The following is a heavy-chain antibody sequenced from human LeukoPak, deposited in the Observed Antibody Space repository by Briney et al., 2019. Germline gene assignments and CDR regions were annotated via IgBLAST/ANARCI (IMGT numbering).Heavy chain of an antibody. D-gene: IGHD6-13*01. V-gene: IGHV3-23*01. J-gene: IGHJ6*03. Sequence: GGSLRLSCAASGFTLSSYAMSWVRQAPGKGPEWVSAISVSGNTYHADSVKGRFTISRDSSKNTLYLQMNRLRAEDAAVYYCARDSSSSWTHYYYMDVWGKGATVTISS. CDR1: GFTLSSYA. CDR3: ARDSSSSWTHYYYMDV. CDR2: ISVSGNT.